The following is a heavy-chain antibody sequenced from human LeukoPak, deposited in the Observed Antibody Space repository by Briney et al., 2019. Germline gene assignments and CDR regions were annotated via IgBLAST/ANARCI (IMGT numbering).Heavy chain of an antibody. CDR2: IYYSGST. V-gene: IGHV4-59*01. Sequence: SETLSLTCTVSGGSISSYYWGWIRQPPGKGLEWIGYIYYSGSTNYNPSLKSRVTISVDTSKNQFSLKLSSVTAADTAVYYCATPPGYYGSVNNYGRDVGGKGPTVTVSS. D-gene: IGHD3-3*01. CDR1: GGSISSYY. CDR3: ATPPGYYGSVNNYGRDV. J-gene: IGHJ6*04.